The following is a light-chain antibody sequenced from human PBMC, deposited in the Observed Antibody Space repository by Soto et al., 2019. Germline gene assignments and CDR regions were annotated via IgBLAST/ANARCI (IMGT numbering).Light chain of an antibody. J-gene: IGKJ1*01. CDR2: AAS. Sequence: DIQMTQSPSSLSASVGDTVTITCRTSHDIRNDLGWYQQKPGKAPERLISAASTLETGVTSRFRGGGSGTEFTITISSLQPEDFATYYCLQHNSYPLTVGQGTQVDIK. V-gene: IGKV1-17*01. CDR1: HDIRND. CDR3: LQHNSYPLT.